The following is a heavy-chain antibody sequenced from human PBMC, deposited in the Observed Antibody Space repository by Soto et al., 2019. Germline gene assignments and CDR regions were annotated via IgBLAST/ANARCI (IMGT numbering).Heavy chain of an antibody. D-gene: IGHD2-21*02. J-gene: IGHJ6*02. CDR3: AREETARPPAYGLHX. CDR2: ISTRGEV. Sequence: GSLKIACAAYGFSFSTYSMNWVRQAPGKGLEWVSSISTRGEVYYADSVKGRFTISRDNSKNSVSLQMNSLRGDETAVYYCAREETARPPAYGLHXWGQATTVTVS. V-gene: IGHV3-21*01. CDR1: GFSFSTYS.